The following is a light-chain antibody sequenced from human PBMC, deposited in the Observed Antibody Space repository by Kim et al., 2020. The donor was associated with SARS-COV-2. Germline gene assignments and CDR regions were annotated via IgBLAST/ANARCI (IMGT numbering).Light chain of an antibody. J-gene: IGLJ2*01. V-gene: IGLV2-8*01. CDR2: EVS. CDR3: SSYAGSNNVL. CDR1: SSDVGGYNY. Sequence: GPSVTISCTGTSSDVGGYNYVSWYQQHPGKAPKLMIYEVSKRPSGVPDRFSGSKSGNTASLTVSGLQAEDEADYYCSSYAGSNNVLFGGGTQLTVL.